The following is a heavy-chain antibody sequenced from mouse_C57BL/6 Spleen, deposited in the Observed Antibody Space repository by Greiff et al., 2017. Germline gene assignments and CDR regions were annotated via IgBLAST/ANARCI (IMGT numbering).Heavy chain of an antibody. Sequence: QVQLKQSGAELVKPGASVKISCKASGYAFSSYWMNWVKQRPGKGLEWIGQIYPGDGDTNYNGKFKGKATLTADKSSSTAYMQLSSLTSEDSAVYFCARGGVVHYFDYWGQGTTLTVSS. CDR3: ARGGVVHYFDY. V-gene: IGHV1-80*01. CDR1: GYAFSSYW. CDR2: IYPGDGDT. D-gene: IGHD1-1*01. J-gene: IGHJ2*01.